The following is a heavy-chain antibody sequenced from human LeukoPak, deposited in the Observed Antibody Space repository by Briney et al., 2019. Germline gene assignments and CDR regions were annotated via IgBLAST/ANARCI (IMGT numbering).Heavy chain of an antibody. V-gene: IGHV5-51*01. J-gene: IGHJ5*02. Sequence: GESLKISCKGSGSDFTTYWIAWARQVAGRGLEWMGIIYLGDSETRYSPSFQDQVTISADKSISTAYLQWSSLKASDTAMYYCARVPVAGKPNWFDPWGQGTLVTVSS. CDR3: ARVPVAGKPNWFDP. D-gene: IGHD6-19*01. CDR2: IYLGDSET. CDR1: GSDFTTYW.